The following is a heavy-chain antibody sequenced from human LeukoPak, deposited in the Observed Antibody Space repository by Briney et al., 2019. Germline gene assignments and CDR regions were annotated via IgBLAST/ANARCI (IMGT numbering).Heavy chain of an antibody. Sequence: PGGSLRLSCAASGFTFSTYWMHWVRHAPGKGLEWVSRIKTGGSITSSADAVKGRFTISRDNAKNTLYLQMDSPRPEDTAVYHCVRADGRSYGLFDSWGRGTLVIVSS. J-gene: IGHJ4*02. V-gene: IGHV3-74*01. CDR1: GFTFSTYW. CDR3: VRADGRSYGLFDS. D-gene: IGHD5-18*01. CDR2: IKTGGSIT.